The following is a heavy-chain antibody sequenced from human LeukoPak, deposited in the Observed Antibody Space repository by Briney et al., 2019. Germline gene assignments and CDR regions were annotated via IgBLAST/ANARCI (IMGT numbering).Heavy chain of an antibody. CDR1: GFTFNNYA. J-gene: IGHJ4*02. CDR2: VFGSGGSA. Sequence: PGGSLRLSCAASGFTFNNYAMYWVRQAPGKGLEWVAGVFGSGGSAHYTDSVKGRFTIFRDNSKNTVYLQMNSLRAEDTAVYYCGKTTVGYSSGRYPGWPADYWGQGTLVTVSS. CDR3: GKTTVGYSSGRYPGWPADY. V-gene: IGHV3-23*01. D-gene: IGHD6-19*01.